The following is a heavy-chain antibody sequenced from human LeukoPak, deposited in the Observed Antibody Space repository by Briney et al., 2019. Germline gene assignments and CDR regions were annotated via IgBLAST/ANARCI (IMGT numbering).Heavy chain of an antibody. V-gene: IGHV3-7*01. D-gene: IGHD1-26*01. J-gene: IGHJ4*02. CDR2: IKQDGSEK. Sequence: PGGSLRLSCAASGFTFSTYWMSWVRQAPGKGLEWVANIKQDGSEKYYVDSVKGRFTISRDNAKNSLYLQMNTLRPEDTAVYYCATDGTGIVGAIDYWGQGTLVTVSS. CDR1: GFTFSTYW. CDR3: ATDGTGIVGAIDY.